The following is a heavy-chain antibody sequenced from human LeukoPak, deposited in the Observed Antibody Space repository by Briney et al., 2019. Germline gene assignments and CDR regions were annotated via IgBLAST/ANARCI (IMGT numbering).Heavy chain of an antibody. CDR3: ARGRKPYDSTGYSSFDY. Sequence: SETLSLTCTASGGSISSNNYDWGWIRQPPGKGLEWIGSIYYSGSTYYNPSLKSRVTISVDTSKNQFSLKLTSVTAADTAVYYCARGRKPYDSTGYSSFDYWGQGTLVTVSS. J-gene: IGHJ4*02. V-gene: IGHV4-39*01. D-gene: IGHD3-22*01. CDR1: GGSISSNNYD. CDR2: IYYSGST.